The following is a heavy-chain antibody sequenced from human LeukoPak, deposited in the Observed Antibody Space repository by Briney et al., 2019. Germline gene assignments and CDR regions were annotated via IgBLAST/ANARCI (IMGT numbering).Heavy chain of an antibody. CDR2: IIPIFGTA. CDR1: GGTFSSYA. Sequence: PWASVKVSCKASGGTFSSYAISWVRQAPGQGLEWMGGIIPIFGTANYAQKFQGRVTITTDESTSTAYMELSSLRSEDTAVYYCARDISGYCSGGSCYDAFDIWGQGTMVTVSS. CDR3: ARDISGYCSGGSCYDAFDI. J-gene: IGHJ3*02. D-gene: IGHD2-15*01. V-gene: IGHV1-69*05.